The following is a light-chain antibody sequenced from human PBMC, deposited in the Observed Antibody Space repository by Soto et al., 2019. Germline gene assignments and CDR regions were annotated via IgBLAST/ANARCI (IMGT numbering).Light chain of an antibody. CDR3: PSHDSRRGGWV. J-gene: IGLJ3*02. CDR2: GNS. Sequence: QSVLTQPPSVSGAPGQRVTISCTGSSSNIGAGYDVHWYQQLPGTAPKLLIYGNSNRPSGVPDRFSGSKSGTSASLAITGLQAAEEADYYWPSHDSRRGGWVFGGGTKLTVL. V-gene: IGLV1-40*01. CDR1: SSNIGAGYD.